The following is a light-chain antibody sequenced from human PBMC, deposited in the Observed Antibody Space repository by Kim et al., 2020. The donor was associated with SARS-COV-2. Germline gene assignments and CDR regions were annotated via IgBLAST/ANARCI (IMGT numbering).Light chain of an antibody. V-gene: IGKV3-11*01. CDR2: GAT. Sequence: SLSPGERATLSCRASQSVLLYLAWYQQKPGRAPRLLIYGATNRATGIPARFSGSGSGTDFTLTISSLEPEDFALYYCQQRANWPLTFGGGTKLEI. CDR1: QSVLLY. CDR3: QQRANWPLT. J-gene: IGKJ4*01.